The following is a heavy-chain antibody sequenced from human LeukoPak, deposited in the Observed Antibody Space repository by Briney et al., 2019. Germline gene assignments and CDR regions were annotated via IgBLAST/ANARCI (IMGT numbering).Heavy chain of an antibody. J-gene: IGHJ5*02. D-gene: IGHD4-17*01. CDR2: ISSSSSYI. Sequence: GGSLRLSCAASGFTFSSYSMNWVRQAPGKGLEWVSSISSSSSYIYYADSVKGRFTISRDNAKNSLYLQMNSLRAEDTAVYYCARDLTTVTNNWFDPWAREPWSPSPQ. CDR1: GFTFSSYS. V-gene: IGHV3-21*01. CDR3: ARDLTTVTNNWFDP.